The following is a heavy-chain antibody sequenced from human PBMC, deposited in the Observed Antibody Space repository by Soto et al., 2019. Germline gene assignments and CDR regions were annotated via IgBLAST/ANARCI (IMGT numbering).Heavy chain of an antibody. CDR1: GFTFRSYA. Sequence: EVQLLESGGGLVQPGGSLRLSCAASGFTFRSYAMSWVRQAPGKGLEWVSVISGSGGSTYYADSVKGRFTISRDNSKNTLYLQMNSLRAEDTAVYYCAKVNSSYVLHHLYYYYGMDVWGQGTTVTVSS. CDR2: ISGSGGST. D-gene: IGHD2-2*01. V-gene: IGHV3-23*01. J-gene: IGHJ6*02. CDR3: AKVNSSYVLHHLYYYYGMDV.